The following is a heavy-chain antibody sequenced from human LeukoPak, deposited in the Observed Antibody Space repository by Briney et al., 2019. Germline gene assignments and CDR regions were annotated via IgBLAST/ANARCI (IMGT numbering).Heavy chain of an antibody. CDR3: ARDATIFGVVTNWFDP. D-gene: IGHD3-3*01. Sequence: GASVKVSCKASGYTFTGYYMHWVRQAPGQGLEWMGWINPNSGGTNYAQKFQGRVTMTRDTSISTAYMELCRLRSDDTAVYYCARDATIFGVVTNWFDPWGQGTLVTVSS. CDR1: GYTFTGYY. CDR2: INPNSGGT. V-gene: IGHV1-2*02. J-gene: IGHJ5*02.